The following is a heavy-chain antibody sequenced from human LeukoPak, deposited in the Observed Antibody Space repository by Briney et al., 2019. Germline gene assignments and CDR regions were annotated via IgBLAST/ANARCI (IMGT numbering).Heavy chain of an antibody. V-gene: IGHV1-18*01. CDR2: ISAYNGNT. CDR3: ARVAGTYYDFWSGYDFDY. J-gene: IGHJ4*02. CDR1: GYTFTSYG. D-gene: IGHD3-3*01. Sequence: ASVKVCCKASGYTFTSYGISWVRQAPGQGVEWMGWISAYNGNTNYAQKLQGRVTMTTDTSTSTAYMELRSLRSDDTAVYYCARVAGTYYDFWSGYDFDYWGQGTLVTVSS.